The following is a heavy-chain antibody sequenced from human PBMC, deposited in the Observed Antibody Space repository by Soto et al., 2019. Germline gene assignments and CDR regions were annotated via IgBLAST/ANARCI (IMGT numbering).Heavy chain of an antibody. CDR1: GFTFSSYS. CDR3: ARASGDFGGSVGY. CDR2: ISSSSSYI. J-gene: IGHJ4*02. Sequence: GGSLRLSCAASGFTFSSYSMNWVRQAPGKGLEWVSSISSSSSYIYYAASLKGRFTISRDNATNSLYLQMNSLRAEDTAVYYCARASGDFGGSVGYWGQGTLVTVSS. V-gene: IGHV3-21*01. D-gene: IGHD3-3*01.